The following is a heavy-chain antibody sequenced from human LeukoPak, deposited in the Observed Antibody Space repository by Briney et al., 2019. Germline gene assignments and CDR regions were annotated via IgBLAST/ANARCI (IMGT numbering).Heavy chain of an antibody. J-gene: IGHJ6*02. V-gene: IGHV1-8*01. CDR1: RYTFTSYD. CDR2: MNPNSGNT. CDR3: ARGGRGRYYYGMDV. Sequence: GASVRVSCKASRYTFTSYDINWVRQATGQGLEWMGWMNPNSGNTGYAQKFQGRVTMTRNTSISTAYMELSSLRSEDTAVYYCARGGRGRYYYGMDVWGQGTTVTVSS.